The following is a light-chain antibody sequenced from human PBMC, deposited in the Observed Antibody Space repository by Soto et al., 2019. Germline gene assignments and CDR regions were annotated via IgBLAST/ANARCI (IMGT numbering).Light chain of an antibody. Sequence: QSAMTQPASVSGSPGQSITMSCSGTSSDVGSYNTVSWYQHHPGKAPKFMIYDVSNRPSGVSHRFSGSKSGNTASLTISGLQAEDEAEYYCSSFTSGNFVVFGGGTKLTVL. CDR1: SSDVGSYNT. CDR2: DVS. V-gene: IGLV2-14*03. CDR3: SSFTSGNFVV. J-gene: IGLJ2*01.